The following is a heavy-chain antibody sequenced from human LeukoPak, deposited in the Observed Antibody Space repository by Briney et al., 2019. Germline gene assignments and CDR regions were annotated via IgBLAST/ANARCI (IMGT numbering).Heavy chain of an antibody. CDR3: ATTRGVITLDGYHYYIDV. D-gene: IGHD3-10*01. CDR2: TNHSGNT. Sequence: SETLSLTCAVYGGSFSDFYCTWIRQPPGKGLEWIGETNHSGNTKYNPSLKSRVTILLDTSKNQFSLKVRSVTAADTAVYYCATTRGVITLDGYHYYIDVWGKGTTVTVSS. CDR1: GGSFSDFY. V-gene: IGHV4-34*01. J-gene: IGHJ6*03.